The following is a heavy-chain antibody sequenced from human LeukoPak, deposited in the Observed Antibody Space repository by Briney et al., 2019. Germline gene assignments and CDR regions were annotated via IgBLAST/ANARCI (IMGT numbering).Heavy chain of an antibody. J-gene: IGHJ4*02. V-gene: IGHV3-23*01. D-gene: IGHD6-19*01. CDR2: ISGSGGST. CDR1: GFTFSSYA. CDR3: AKDWEQWLVQGFDY. Sequence: GGSLRLSCAASGFTFSSYAMSWVRQAPGKGLEWVSAISGSGGSTYYADSVKGRFTISRDNSENTLYLQMNSLRAEDTAVYYCAKDWEQWLVQGFDYWGQGTLVTVSS.